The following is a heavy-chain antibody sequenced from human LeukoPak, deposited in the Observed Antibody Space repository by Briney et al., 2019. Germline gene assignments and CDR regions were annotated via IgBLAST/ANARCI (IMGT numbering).Heavy chain of an antibody. CDR2: INPNSGGT. J-gene: IGHJ4*02. CDR3: ARATVRLEYSSGRMDLDY. V-gene: IGHV1-2*06. CDR1: GYTFTGYY. D-gene: IGHD5-18*01. Sequence: GASVKVSCKASGYTFTGYYMHWVRQAPGQGLEWMGRINPNSGGTNYAQKFQGRVTMTRDTSISTAYMELSRLRSDDTAVYYCARATVRLEYSSGRMDLDYWGQGTLVTVSS.